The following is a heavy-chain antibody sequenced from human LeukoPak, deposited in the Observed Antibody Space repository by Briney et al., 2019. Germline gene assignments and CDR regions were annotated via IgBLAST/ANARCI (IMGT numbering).Heavy chain of an antibody. D-gene: IGHD3-10*01. CDR2: ISSSGSTI. J-gene: IGHJ4*02. Sequence: PGGSLRLSCAASGFTFSSYEMNWVRQAPGKGLEWVSYISSSGSTIYYADSVKGRFTISRDNAKNSLYLQTNSLRAEDTAVYYCARGRVRGFDYWGQGTLVTVSS. V-gene: IGHV3-48*03. CDR1: GFTFSSYE. CDR3: ARGRVRGFDY.